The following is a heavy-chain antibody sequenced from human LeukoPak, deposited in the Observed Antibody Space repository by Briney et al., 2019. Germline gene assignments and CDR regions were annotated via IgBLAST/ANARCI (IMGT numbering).Heavy chain of an antibody. Sequence: SGGSLRLSCVVSGFTLSSYAMHWVRQAPGKGLEWVTVISSDGTKQHYADSVKGRFTISRDNSKNTLYLQMNSLRVDDTAVYYCARPYYCSTTSCSYGLAYWGQGTLVTVSS. CDR3: ARPYYCSTTSCSYGLAY. J-gene: IGHJ4*02. CDR1: GFTLSSYA. D-gene: IGHD2-2*01. V-gene: IGHV3-30*04. CDR2: ISSDGTKQ.